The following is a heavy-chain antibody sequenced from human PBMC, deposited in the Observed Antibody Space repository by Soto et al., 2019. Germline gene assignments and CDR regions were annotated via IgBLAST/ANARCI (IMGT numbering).Heavy chain of an antibody. CDR2: IIPMFGTA. Sequence: QVQLVQSGAEVKKPESSVKVSCKAPGGTFSTYAISWVRQAPGQELEWMGGIIPMFGTANYAQRFQDRVTITADESTNTVYMELSSLRSEDTALYFCASGIQMWLRRINNGYSGWGQGTLVTVSS. CDR3: ASGIQMWLRRINNGYSG. J-gene: IGHJ4*02. D-gene: IGHD5-12*01. CDR1: GGTFSTYA. V-gene: IGHV1-69*12.